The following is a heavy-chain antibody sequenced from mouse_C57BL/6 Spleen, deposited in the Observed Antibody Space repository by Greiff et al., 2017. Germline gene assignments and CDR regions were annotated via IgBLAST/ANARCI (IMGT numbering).Heavy chain of an antibody. Sequence: VQGVESGAELVRPGTSVKVSCKASGYAFTNYLIEWVKQRPGQGLEWIGVINPGSGGTNYNEKFKGKATLTADKSSSTAYMQLSSLTSEDSAVYFCASDYDDAGLAYWGQGTLVTVSA. V-gene: IGHV1-54*01. CDR2: INPGSGGT. CDR3: ASDYDDAGLAY. CDR1: GYAFTNYL. J-gene: IGHJ3*01. D-gene: IGHD2-4*01.